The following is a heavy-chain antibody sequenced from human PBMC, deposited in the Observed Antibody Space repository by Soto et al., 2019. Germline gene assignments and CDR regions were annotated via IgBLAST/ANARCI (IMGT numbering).Heavy chain of an antibody. D-gene: IGHD3-16*01. CDR3: ARGGGVPALGDP. CDR2: ISTSGNT. J-gene: IGHJ5*02. V-gene: IGHV4-4*07. CDR1: GVSMRNSY. Sequence: KASETLSLTCSVSGVSMRNSYWTWIRQSAGKGLEWIGRISTSGNTNYNPSLNSRLTMSVDTSKNQVSLKLTSVTAADTAVYYCARGGGVPALGDPWGEGTLVTVYS.